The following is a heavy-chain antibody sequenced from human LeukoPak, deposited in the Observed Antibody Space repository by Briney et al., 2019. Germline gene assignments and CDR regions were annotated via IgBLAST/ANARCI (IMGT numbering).Heavy chain of an antibody. Sequence: PGRSLRLSCAASGFTFDDYAMHWVRQAPGKGLEWVSLISGDGGSTYYADSVKGRFTISRDNSKNSLYLQMNSLRTEDTALYYCAKDQIYCGGDCQYDYWGQGTLVTVSS. CDR2: ISGDGGST. J-gene: IGHJ4*02. V-gene: IGHV3-43*02. CDR3: AKDQIYCGGDCQYDY. D-gene: IGHD2-21*02. CDR1: GFTFDDYA.